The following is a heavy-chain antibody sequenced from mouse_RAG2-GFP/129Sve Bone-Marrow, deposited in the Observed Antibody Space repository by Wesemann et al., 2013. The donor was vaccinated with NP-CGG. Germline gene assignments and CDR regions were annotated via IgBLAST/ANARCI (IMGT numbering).Heavy chain of an antibody. D-gene: IGHD2-1*01. CDR2: IDPANGNT. V-gene: IGHV14-3*02. Sequence: YGAELVKPGASVKLSCTASGFNIKDTHMHWVKQRPEQGLEWIGRIDPANGNTKYDPKFQGKATITADTSSNTAYLQLSSLTSEDTAVYYCANLLWEYYAMDYWGQGTSVTVSS. CDR1: GFNIKDTH. J-gene: IGHJ4*01. CDR3: ANLLWEYYAMDY.